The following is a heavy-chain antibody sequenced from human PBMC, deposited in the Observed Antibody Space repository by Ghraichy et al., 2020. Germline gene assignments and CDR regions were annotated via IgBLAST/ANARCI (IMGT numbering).Heavy chain of an antibody. J-gene: IGHJ4*02. D-gene: IGHD3-10*01. Sequence: SETLSLTCTVSGGSIYSFYWSWLRQPAGKGPEWLGRIYPSGSTNYNPSLGSRITMSVDTSKNQFSLKLTSVTAADTAMYYCARDTYGHFWGQGTLVTVSS. V-gene: IGHV4-4*07. CDR3: ARDTYGHF. CDR1: GGSIYSFY. CDR2: IYPSGST.